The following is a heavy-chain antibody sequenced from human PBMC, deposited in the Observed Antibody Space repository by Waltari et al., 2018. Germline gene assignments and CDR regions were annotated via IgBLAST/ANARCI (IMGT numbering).Heavy chain of an antibody. J-gene: IGHJ3*01. Sequence: QVQLQQWGAGLLKPAETLSPTCAVYGGSFSGYSWSWIRQPPGKGLEWIGEINHSGSTNYNPSLKSRVTISVDTSKNQFSLKLSSVTAADTAVYYCARGYDANPPLLWGQGTMVTVSS. V-gene: IGHV4-34*01. CDR2: INHSGST. D-gene: IGHD3-3*01. CDR1: GGSFSGYS. CDR3: ARGYDANPPLL.